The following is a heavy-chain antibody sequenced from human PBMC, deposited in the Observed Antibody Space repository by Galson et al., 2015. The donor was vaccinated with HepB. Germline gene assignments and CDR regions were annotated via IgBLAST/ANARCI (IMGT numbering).Heavy chain of an antibody. V-gene: IGHV3-30*03. J-gene: IGHJ5*02. CDR1: GLSFSNSD. D-gene: IGHD3-16*01. CDR2: ISHDGTDK. Sequence: SLRLSCAASGLSFSNSDMHWVRQAPGRGLEWVAVISHDGTDKYNEDFVKGRFTISRDSSKNTLFLQMNSLKPEDTAVYYCARGGGLRHRSDCLDPWGQGTLVTVSP. CDR3: ARGGGLRHRSDCLDP.